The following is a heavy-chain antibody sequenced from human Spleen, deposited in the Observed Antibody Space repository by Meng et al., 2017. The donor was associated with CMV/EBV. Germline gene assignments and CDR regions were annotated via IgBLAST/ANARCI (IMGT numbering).Heavy chain of an antibody. J-gene: IGHJ4*02. V-gene: IGHV1-2*02. CDR3: ARDRSEPLLYGY. CDR1: GYTLTGYD. CDR2: INPNSGGT. Sequence: CKASGYTLTGYDMNWVRQAPGQGLEWMGWINPNSGGTNYAQKFQGRVTMTRDTSISTAYMELSRLRSDDTAVYYCARDRSEPLLYGYWGQGTLVTVSS. D-gene: IGHD2-2*02.